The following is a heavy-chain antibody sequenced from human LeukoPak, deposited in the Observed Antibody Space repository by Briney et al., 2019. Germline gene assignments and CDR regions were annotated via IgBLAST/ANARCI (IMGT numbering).Heavy chain of an antibody. CDR2: IYYSGST. D-gene: IGHD2-21*02. J-gene: IGHJ4*02. CDR3: ARAVESVTVDFDY. CDR1: GGSISSYY. V-gene: IGHV4-59*01. Sequence: PSETLSLTCTVSGGSISSYYWSWIRQPPGKGLEWIGYIYYSGSTDYNPSLKSRVTISVDTSKNQFSLKLSSVTAADTAVYYCARAVESVTVDFDYWGQGTLVTVSS.